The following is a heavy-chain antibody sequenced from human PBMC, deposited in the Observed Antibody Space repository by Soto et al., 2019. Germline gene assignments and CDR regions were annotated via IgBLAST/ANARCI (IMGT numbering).Heavy chain of an antibody. D-gene: IGHD3-22*01. CDR1: GGSISGSSYY. J-gene: IGHJ5*02. CDR3: AKQGGYYIRENWFDP. CDR2: IHYSGST. Sequence: PSXTLSLTCIVSGGSISGSSYYWGLIRQPPGKGLDWIGSIHYSGSTYYNPSLKSRVIMSVDTSRNQFSLKLTSVTAADTAVYYCAKQGGYYIRENWFDPWGPGTQVTAPQ. V-gene: IGHV4-39*01.